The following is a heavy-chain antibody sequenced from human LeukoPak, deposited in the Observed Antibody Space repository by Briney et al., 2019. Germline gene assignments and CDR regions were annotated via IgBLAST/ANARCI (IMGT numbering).Heavy chain of an antibody. D-gene: IGHD6-6*01. CDR2: LNTNGNT. Sequence: PGGSLRLSCAASGFSISSYAMSWVRQAPGKGLEWVSGLNTNGNTYNADSVKGRFTISRDISRNTLYLQINSLRVEDTAVYYCAKDQVGWTSSRFDPWGQETVVTVSS. V-gene: IGHV3-23*01. CDR1: GFSISSYA. CDR3: AKDQVGWTSSRFDP. J-gene: IGHJ5*02.